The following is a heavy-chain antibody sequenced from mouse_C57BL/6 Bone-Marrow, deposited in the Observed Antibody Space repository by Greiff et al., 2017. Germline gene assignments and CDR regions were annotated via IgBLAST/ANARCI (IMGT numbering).Heavy chain of an antibody. CDR3: ARRGFDY. J-gene: IGHJ2*01. CDR2: ISGGGGNT. CDR1: GFTFSSYT. V-gene: IGHV5-9*01. Sequence: EVKVVESGGGLVKPGGSLKLSCAASGFTFSSYTMSWVRQTPEKRLEWVATISGGGGNTYYPDSVKGRFPISRDNAKNTLYLQMSSLRSEDTALYYCARRGFDYWGQGTTLTVSS.